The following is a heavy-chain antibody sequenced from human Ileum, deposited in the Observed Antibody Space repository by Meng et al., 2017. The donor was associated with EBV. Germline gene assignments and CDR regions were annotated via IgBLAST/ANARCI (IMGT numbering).Heavy chain of an antibody. CDR2: TSHSGST. D-gene: IGHD3-22*01. CDR3: ASSDYYRSDY. J-gene: IGHJ4*02. Sequence: QVQRDESGPGLVKPSETLSLTCAVAGGSISRSDWWSWVRQPPGKGLEWIGETSHSGSTNYSPSLKSRVTISLDKSKNQLSLKLNSVTAADTAVYYCASSDYYRSDYWGQGTLVTVSS. V-gene: IGHV4-4*02. CDR1: GGSISRSDW.